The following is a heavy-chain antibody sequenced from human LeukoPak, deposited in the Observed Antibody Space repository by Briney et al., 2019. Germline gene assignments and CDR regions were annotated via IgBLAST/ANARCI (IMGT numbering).Heavy chain of an antibody. CDR1: GFTFSSYS. Sequence: PGGSLRLSCAASGFTFSSYSMNSVPQAPGKGLEWVSSISSSSSYIYYADSVKGRFTISRDNAKNSLYLQMNSLRAEDRAVYYCARSYGGYGYYFVYWGEGTLVTPS. CDR2: ISSSSSYI. V-gene: IGHV3-21*01. D-gene: IGHD5-12*01. CDR3: ARSYGGYGYYFVY. J-gene: IGHJ4*02.